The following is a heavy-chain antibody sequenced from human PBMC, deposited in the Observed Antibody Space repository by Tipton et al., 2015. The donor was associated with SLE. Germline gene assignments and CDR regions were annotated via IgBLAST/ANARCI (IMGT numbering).Heavy chain of an antibody. CDR2: IYTSGNT. Sequence: TLSLTCTVSGGSISSGSFYWSWIRQPAGKGLEWIGHIYTSGNTNYNPSLQSRVTVSADTSKNQFSLNLSSVTAADTAVYFCARLPFSISAADYWGQGTLVTVSS. D-gene: IGHD2-2*01. V-gene: IGHV4-61*09. CDR1: GGSISSGSFY. J-gene: IGHJ4*02. CDR3: ARLPFSISAADY.